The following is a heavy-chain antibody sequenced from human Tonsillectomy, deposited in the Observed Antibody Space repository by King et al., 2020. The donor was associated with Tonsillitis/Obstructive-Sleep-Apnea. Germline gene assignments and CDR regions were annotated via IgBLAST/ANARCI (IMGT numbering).Heavy chain of an antibody. CDR3: AKAGGSYYARYYFDY. V-gene: IGHV3-9*01. CDR2: ISWNSGSI. J-gene: IGHJ4*02. CDR1: GFTFDDYA. D-gene: IGHD1-26*01. Sequence: VQLVESGGGLVQPGRSLRLSCAASGFTFDDYAMHWVRQAPGKGLEWVSGISWNSGSIGYADSVKGRFTISRDNAKNSLYLQVNSLRAEDTALYYCAKAGGSYYARYYFDYWGQGTLVTVSS.